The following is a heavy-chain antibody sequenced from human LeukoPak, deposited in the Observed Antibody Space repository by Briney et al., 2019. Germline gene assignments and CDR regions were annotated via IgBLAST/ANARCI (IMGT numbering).Heavy chain of an antibody. CDR3: VKEDHYGDYVQIDH. CDR2: ISADGGGT. V-gene: IGHV3-23*01. J-gene: IGHJ4*02. CDR1: GFSFGSSV. D-gene: IGHD4-17*01. Sequence: GGSLRLSCAASGFSFGSSVMSWVRQAPGKGLEWVSAISADGGGTNHADPVKGRFTISRDNSKSPLYLQMNSLRAEDTAVYYCVKEDHYGDYVQIDHWGQGTLVTVSS.